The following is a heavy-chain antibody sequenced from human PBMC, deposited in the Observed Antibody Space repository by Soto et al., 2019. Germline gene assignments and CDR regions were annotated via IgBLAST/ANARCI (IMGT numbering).Heavy chain of an antibody. V-gene: IGHV4-31*03. Sequence: QVQLQESGPGLVKPSQTLSLTCTVSGGSISSGGYYWSWILQRPGKGLEWFGYIYYSGSTYYNLSLEQRVTGTVNTSKNQSSLKLCTVTGADTAVYYCASDGGAIVVGGAGYNDDAFDIWGQGTMVTVSS. CDR2: IYYSGST. J-gene: IGHJ3*02. CDR3: ASDGGAIVVGGAGYNDDAFDI. D-gene: IGHD2-15*01. CDR1: GGSISSGGYY.